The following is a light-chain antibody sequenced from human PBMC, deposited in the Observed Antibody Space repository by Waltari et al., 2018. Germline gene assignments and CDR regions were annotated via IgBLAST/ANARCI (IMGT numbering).Light chain of an antibody. V-gene: IGKV3-20*01. CDR1: QTVRTTY. CDR2: GAS. Sequence: EIALTQSPGTLSLYQGQRATLPCRASQTVRTTYLAWYQQKPGQAPTLLIYGASSRATGIPDRFSGSGSGTDFSLTISSLEPEDFAVYYCQQYDISPLTFGGGTKVEIK. CDR3: QQYDISPLT. J-gene: IGKJ4*01.